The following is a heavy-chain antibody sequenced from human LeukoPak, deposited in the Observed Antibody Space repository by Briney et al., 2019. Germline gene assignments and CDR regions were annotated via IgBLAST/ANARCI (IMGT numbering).Heavy chain of an antibody. D-gene: IGHD2-2*01. V-gene: IGHV4-59*01. CDR3: ARDLCSSTSCYWFDP. J-gene: IGHJ5*02. CDR1: GGAISRYY. CDR2: IYYSGST. Sequence: SETLSLTCTVTGGAISRYYWSWIRQPPGKGQEWIGYIYYSGSTNYNPSLKSRVIISVDTSKNHYSLKLSSVTAADTAVYYCARDLCSSTSCYWFDPWGQGTLVTVSS.